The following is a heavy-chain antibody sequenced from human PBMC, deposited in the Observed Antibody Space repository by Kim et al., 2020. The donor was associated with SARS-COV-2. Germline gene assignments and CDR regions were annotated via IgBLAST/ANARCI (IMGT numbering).Heavy chain of an antibody. CDR3: AKGGGRGYYDSSGYYYSNYFDY. J-gene: IGHJ4*02. V-gene: IGHV3-23*01. CDR1: GFTFSSYA. CDR2: ISGSGGST. Sequence: GGSLRLSCAASGFTFSSYAMSWVRQAPGKGLEWVSAISGSGGSTYYADSVKGRFTISRDNSKNTLYLQMNSWKAEDTAVYYCAKGGGRGYYDSSGYYYSNYFDYWGQGTLVTVSS. D-gene: IGHD3-22*01.